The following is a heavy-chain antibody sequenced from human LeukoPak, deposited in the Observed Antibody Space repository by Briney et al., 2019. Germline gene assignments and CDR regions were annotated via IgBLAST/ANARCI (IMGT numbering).Heavy chain of an antibody. V-gene: IGHV3-7*03. CDR3: AKDIIEDYGSGSYSNYYFDY. CDR2: IKQDGSEK. J-gene: IGHJ4*02. Sequence: PGGSLRLSCAASGFTFSGYWMSWVRQAPGKGLEWVANIKQDGSEKYYVDSVKGRFTISRDNAKNSLYLQMNSLRAEDTALYYCAKDIIEDYGSGSYSNYYFDYWGQGTLVTVSS. CDR1: GFTFSGYW. D-gene: IGHD3-10*01.